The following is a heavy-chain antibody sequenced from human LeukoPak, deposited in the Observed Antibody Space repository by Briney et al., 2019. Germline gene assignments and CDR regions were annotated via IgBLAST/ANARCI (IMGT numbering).Heavy chain of an antibody. J-gene: IGHJ4*02. CDR1: GFTFSSYS. D-gene: IGHD6-13*01. V-gene: IGHV3-21*01. CDR3: ARVAQDSSSWPQLYYFDY. CDR2: ISSSSSYI. Sequence: GGSLRLSCAASGFTFSSYSTNWVRQAPGKGLDWVSSISSSSSYIYYADSVKGRFTISRDNAKNSLYLQMNSLRAEDTAVYYCARVAQDSSSWPQLYYFDYWGQGTLVTVSS.